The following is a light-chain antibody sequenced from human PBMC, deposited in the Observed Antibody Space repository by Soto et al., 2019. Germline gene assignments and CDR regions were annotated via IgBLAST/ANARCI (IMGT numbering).Light chain of an antibody. CDR3: QQYGSSPWT. CDR2: GAS. CDR1: HSVSSSY. V-gene: IGKV3-20*01. Sequence: EFVLTQSPGTLSLSPGERATLSCRASHSVSSSYLAWYQQKPGQAPRLLIYGASSRATGIPDRFSGSGSGTDFTLTISRLEPEDFAVYYCQQYGSSPWTFGQGTKVDIK. J-gene: IGKJ1*01.